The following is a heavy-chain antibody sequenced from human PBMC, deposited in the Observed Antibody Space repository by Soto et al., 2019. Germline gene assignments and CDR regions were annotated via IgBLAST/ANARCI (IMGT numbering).Heavy chain of an antibody. V-gene: IGHV3-30-3*01. J-gene: IGHJ6*02. D-gene: IGHD2-2*01. CDR2: ISYDGSNK. CDR3: ARDLVSIVLVAAAIEGYYYGMDV. Sequence: QVQLVESGGGVVQPGRSLRLSCAASGFTFSSYAMHWVRQAPGKGLEWVAVISYDGSNKYYADSVKGRFTISRDNSKNTMNLQKNSLRAEDTAVYYCARDLVSIVLVAAAIEGYYYGMDVWGQGTTVTVSS. CDR1: GFTFSSYA.